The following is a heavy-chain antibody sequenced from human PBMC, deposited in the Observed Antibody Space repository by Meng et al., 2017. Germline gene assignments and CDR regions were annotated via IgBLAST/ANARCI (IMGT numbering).Heavy chain of an antibody. Sequence: HINLKESGPTLVKPTQTLTPTCTFSGFSLSTSGVGVGWIRQPPGKALEWLALIYWDDDKRYSPSLKSRLTITKDTSKNQVVLTMTNMDPVDTATYYCAHRRGDSREGWFDPWGQGTLVTVSS. CDR1: GFSLSTSGVG. D-gene: IGHD2-21*02. V-gene: IGHV2-5*02. CDR3: AHRRGDSREGWFDP. J-gene: IGHJ5*02. CDR2: IYWDDDK.